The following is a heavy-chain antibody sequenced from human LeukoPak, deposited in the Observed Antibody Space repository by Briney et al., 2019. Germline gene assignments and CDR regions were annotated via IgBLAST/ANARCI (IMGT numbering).Heavy chain of an antibody. V-gene: IGHV3-23*01. CDR2: ISGSGGST. Sequence: GGSLRLSCTASGFTLSSYAMSWVRQAPGKGLEWVSAISGSGGSTYYADSVKGRFTISRDNSKNTLYLQMNSLRAEDTAVYYCALGPGRLFDYWGQGTLVTVSS. J-gene: IGHJ4*02. CDR3: ALGPGRLFDY. CDR1: GFTLSSYA.